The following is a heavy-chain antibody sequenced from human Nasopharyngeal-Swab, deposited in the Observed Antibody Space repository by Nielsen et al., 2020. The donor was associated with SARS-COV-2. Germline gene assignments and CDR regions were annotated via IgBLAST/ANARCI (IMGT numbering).Heavy chain of an antibody. CDR2: INSGSNYI. D-gene: IGHD3-9*01. CDR1: GFTFSSYS. J-gene: IGHJ5*02. Sequence: GASLKISCAASGFTFSSYSMDWVRQAPGKGLEWVSSINSGSNYIYYADSLRGRFTISRDNAKKSLYLQMNSLRADDTAVYYCARDSVLRYFYPRGQGALVTVSS. CDR3: ARDSVLRYFYP. V-gene: IGHV3-21*01.